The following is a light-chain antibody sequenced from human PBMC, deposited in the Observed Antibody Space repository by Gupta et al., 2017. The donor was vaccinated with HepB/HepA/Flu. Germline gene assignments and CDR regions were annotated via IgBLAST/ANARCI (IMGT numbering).Light chain of an antibody. J-gene: IGKJ3*01. V-gene: IGKV3-11*01. Sequence: ETALTQSPATLSLSPGDRATLSCRASQSVSSYLAWYQQKTGQAPRLLLYYASNRATGIPSRFRGSGSGTDFTLTSSSLEPEDFAVYYCRQRSNWPLTFGPGTKVDIK. CDR3: RQRSNWPLT. CDR2: YAS. CDR1: QSVSSY.